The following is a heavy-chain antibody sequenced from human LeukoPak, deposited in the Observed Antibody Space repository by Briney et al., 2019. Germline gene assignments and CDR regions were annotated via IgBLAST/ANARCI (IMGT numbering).Heavy chain of an antibody. Sequence: ASVKVSCKASGYTFTSYGICWVRQAPGQGLEWMGWISAYNGNINYAQKFQGRITMTTDTSTSTAYMELRSLRSDDTAVYFCARALVVVTAIPDSWGQGTRVTVSS. CDR3: ARALVVVTAIPDS. CDR2: ISAYNGNI. D-gene: IGHD2-21*02. J-gene: IGHJ4*02. CDR1: GYTFTSYG. V-gene: IGHV1-18*01.